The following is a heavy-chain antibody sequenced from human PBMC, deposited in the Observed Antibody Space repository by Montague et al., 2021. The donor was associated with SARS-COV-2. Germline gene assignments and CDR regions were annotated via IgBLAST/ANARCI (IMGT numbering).Heavy chain of an antibody. CDR1: GGSFSGYC. J-gene: IGHJ6*02. D-gene: IGHD6-19*01. Sequence: SETLSLTCAVYGGSFSGYCWSWIRQSPGKGLEWIGEINHSGDTNYNPPLKSRVTISVDTSKNQCSLKLRSVTAADMAVYYCARAVLGENRYASGWFLTHHYDSLDVWGQGTTVTVSS. CDR2: INHSGDT. V-gene: IGHV4-34*01. CDR3: ARAVLGENRYASGWFLTHHYDSLDV.